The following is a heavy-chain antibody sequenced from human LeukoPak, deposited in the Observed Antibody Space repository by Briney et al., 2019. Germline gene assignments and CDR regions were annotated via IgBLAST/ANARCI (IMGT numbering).Heavy chain of an antibody. D-gene: IGHD5-12*01. Sequence: NPSETLSLTCTVSGGSISSSSYYWGWIRQPPGKGLEWIGSTYYSGSTYYNPSLKSRVTISVDTSKNQFSLKLSSVTAADTAVYYCAREDTGGYDYPRPFDYWGQGTLVTVSS. J-gene: IGHJ4*02. CDR2: TYYSGST. V-gene: IGHV4-39*07. CDR1: GGSISSSSYY. CDR3: AREDTGGYDYPRPFDY.